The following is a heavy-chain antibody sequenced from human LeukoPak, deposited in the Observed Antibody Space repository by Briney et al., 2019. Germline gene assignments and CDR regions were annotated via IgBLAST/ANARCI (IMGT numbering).Heavy chain of an antibody. CDR3: ATCGGDCPTAGDAFDI. V-gene: IGHV4-61*02. D-gene: IGHD2-21*01. CDR2: IYTSGGT. J-gene: IGHJ3*02. Sequence: SETLSLTCTVSGGSISSGSYYWSWIRQPAGKGLEWIGRIYTSGGTNYNPSLKSRVTISVDTSKNQFSLKLSSVTAADTAVYYCATCGGDCPTAGDAFDIWGQGTMVTVSS. CDR1: GGSISSGSYY.